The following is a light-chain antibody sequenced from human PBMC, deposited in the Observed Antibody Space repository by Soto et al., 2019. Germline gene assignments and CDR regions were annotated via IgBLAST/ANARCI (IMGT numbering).Light chain of an antibody. CDR3: QQYTTYPYT. V-gene: IGKV1-5*01. Sequence: DIHMTQSPSTLSASVGDRVTITCRASQSVTNWLAWYQQKPGKAPNLLIYDASRLQSGIPSRFSGSGSGTEFTLTISSLQPDDFATYYCQQYTTYPYTFGQGTKLEIK. CDR2: DAS. CDR1: QSVTNW. J-gene: IGKJ2*01.